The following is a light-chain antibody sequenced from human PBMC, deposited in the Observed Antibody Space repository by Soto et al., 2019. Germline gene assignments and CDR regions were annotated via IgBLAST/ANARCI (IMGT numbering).Light chain of an antibody. V-gene: IGKV1-33*01. CDR3: QQYKSLLS. CDR2: DAS. Sequence: DIQMTQSPSSLSASVGDRVTITCQASQDISKYLNWYQQKPGKAPKLLIYDASNLETGVPSRFSGSGSGTDFTLTINSLQPEDIAKYYCQQYKSLLSFGPETKVDIK. J-gene: IGKJ3*01. CDR1: QDISKY.